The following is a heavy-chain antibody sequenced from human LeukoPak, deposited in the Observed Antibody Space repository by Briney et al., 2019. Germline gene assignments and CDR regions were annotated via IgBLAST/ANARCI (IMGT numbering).Heavy chain of an antibody. Sequence: PSETLSLTCAVYGGSFSGYYWSWIRQPPGKGLEWIGEINHSGSTNYNPSLKSRVTISVDTSKNQFSLKLSSVTAADTAVYYCARLATIFGVVINYGMDVWGQGTTVTVS. CDR2: INHSGST. CDR1: GGSFSGYY. V-gene: IGHV4-34*01. J-gene: IGHJ6*02. CDR3: ARLATIFGVVINYGMDV. D-gene: IGHD3-3*01.